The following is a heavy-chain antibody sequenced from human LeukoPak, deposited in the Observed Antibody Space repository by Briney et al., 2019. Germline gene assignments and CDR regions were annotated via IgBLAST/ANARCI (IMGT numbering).Heavy chain of an antibody. CDR3: ARAEEGDGYNIDY. D-gene: IGHD5-24*01. V-gene: IGHV3-7*01. Sequence: PGGSLRLSCAASGFTFSTFWMGWVRQAPGKGLEWVANIKLDGSEKYYVDSVKGRFTISRDNAKNSIFLQMNSLRAEDTAVYYCARAEEGDGYNIDYWGQGTLVTVSS. CDR1: GFTFSTFW. CDR2: IKLDGSEK. J-gene: IGHJ4*02.